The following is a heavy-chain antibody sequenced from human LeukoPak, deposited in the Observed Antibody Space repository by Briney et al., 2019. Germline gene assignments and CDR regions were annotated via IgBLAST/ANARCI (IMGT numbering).Heavy chain of an antibody. D-gene: IGHD1-7*01. CDR1: GFIFSSTW. Sequence: PGGSLRLSCAGSGFIFSSTWMHWVRQAPGEGLVWASRINSDGSNLNYADSVKGRFIISRDNAKNTLYLQMNSLRVEDTALYFCATAGNYRFDYWGQGTLVTVSS. CDR2: INSDGSNL. J-gene: IGHJ4*02. CDR3: ATAGNYRFDY. V-gene: IGHV3-74*01.